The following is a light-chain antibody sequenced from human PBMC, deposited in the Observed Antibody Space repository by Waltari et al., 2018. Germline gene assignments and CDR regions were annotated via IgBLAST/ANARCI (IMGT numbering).Light chain of an antibody. J-gene: IGKJ4*01. Sequence: EIVLTQSPGTLSLSPGERATLSSRASHSVSSSYLAWYQQKPGQAPRLLIYGASSRATGIPDRFSGIGSGTDFTLTISRLEPEDFAVYYCQQYGSSPLTFGGGTKVEIK. CDR3: QQYGSSPLT. CDR1: HSVSSSY. CDR2: GAS. V-gene: IGKV3-20*01.